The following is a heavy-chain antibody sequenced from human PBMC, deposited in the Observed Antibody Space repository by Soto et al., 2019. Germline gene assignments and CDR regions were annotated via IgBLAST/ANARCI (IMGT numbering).Heavy chain of an antibody. Sequence: QVQLQESGPGLVKPSQTLSLTCTVSGGSLKSGGYYWSCIRQHPGRGLEWIGYIYYTGHTYYNTLLGHRVSFSVYSSKKPFSLNLGFLTSAVTAVYFCARDVTWNHARFDLWGHGTLVTASS. CDR1: GGSLKSGGYY. V-gene: IGHV4-31*02. CDR2: IYYTGHT. D-gene: IGHD1-1*01. J-gene: IGHJ5*02. CDR3: ARDVTWNHARFDL.